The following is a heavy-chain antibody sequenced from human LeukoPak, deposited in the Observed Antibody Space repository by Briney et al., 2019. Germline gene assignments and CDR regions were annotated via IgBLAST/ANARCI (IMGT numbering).Heavy chain of an antibody. J-gene: IGHJ4*02. D-gene: IGHD6-13*01. CDR1: GYTFSSYH. V-gene: IGHV1-46*01. Sequence: VASVKVSCKASGYTFSSYHMHWVRQAPGQGLEWMGIINPSGGSTSYAEKFQGRVTITRDTSASTAYMELSSLRSEDTAVYYCARMGIAAAGTLDYWGQGTLVTVSS. CDR3: ARMGIAAAGTLDY. CDR2: INPSGGST.